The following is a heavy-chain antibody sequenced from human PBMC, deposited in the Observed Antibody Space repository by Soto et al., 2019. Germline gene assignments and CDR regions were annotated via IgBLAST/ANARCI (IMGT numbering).Heavy chain of an antibody. Sequence: GVSLRLSCAASGLTFSSYAMSWVRQAPGKGLEWVSHISNSGRSTKYADSVKGRFTISRDNSKNTLYLQMNSLRAEDTAIYYCAKDALAYYDFWSWGQGTLVTVSS. D-gene: IGHD3-3*01. CDR2: ISNSGRST. V-gene: IGHV3-23*01. CDR3: AKDALAYYDFWS. CDR1: GLTFSSYA. J-gene: IGHJ4*02.